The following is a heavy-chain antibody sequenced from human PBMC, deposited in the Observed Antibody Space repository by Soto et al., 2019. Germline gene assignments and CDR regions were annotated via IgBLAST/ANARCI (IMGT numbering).Heavy chain of an antibody. J-gene: IGHJ4*02. D-gene: IGHD3-10*01. Sequence: GGSLRLSCAASGFTFSSYGMHWVRQAPGKGLEWVAVISYDGSNKYYADSVKGRFTISRDNSKNTLYLQMNSLRAEDTAVYYCANAEDGSGSYSFDYWGQGTLVTVSS. CDR1: GFTFSSYG. CDR2: ISYDGSNK. CDR3: ANAEDGSGSYSFDY. V-gene: IGHV3-30*18.